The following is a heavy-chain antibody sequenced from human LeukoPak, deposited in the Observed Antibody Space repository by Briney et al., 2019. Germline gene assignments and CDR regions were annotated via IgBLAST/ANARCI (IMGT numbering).Heavy chain of an antibody. Sequence: PGGSLRLSCAASGFSFSSYAMIWVRQAPGKGLEWVSVISGSGGSTYYADPVRGRFTVSRNNSKNTLYLQMNSLRAEDTAVYYCAKDQLNYFDYWGQGTLVTVSS. D-gene: IGHD1-1*01. CDR3: AKDQLNYFDY. CDR1: GFSFSSYA. J-gene: IGHJ4*02. CDR2: ISGSGGST. V-gene: IGHV3-23*01.